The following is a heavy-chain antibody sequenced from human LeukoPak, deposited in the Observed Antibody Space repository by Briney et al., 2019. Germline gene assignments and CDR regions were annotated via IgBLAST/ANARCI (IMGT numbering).Heavy chain of an antibody. J-gene: IGHJ4*02. CDR3: ASDSGSYPYFDY. V-gene: IGHV1-46*04. CDR2: INPSGGYT. Sequence: GASVKVSCKASGYTFTSYYMHWVRQAPGQGLEWMGTINPSGGYTSYAQKLQGRVTMTRDTSTSTVYMEMSSLRSEDTALYYCASDSGSYPYFDYWGQGTLVTVSS. CDR1: GYTFTSYY. D-gene: IGHD3-10*01.